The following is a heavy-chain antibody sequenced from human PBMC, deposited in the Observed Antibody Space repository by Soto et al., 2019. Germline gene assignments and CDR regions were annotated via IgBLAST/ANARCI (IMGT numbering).Heavy chain of an antibody. V-gene: IGHV1-18*04. Sequence: QVHLVQSGVEVRNPGASVKVSCKASGYTFTSYGINWVRQAPGQGLEWMGWISTYNGNTNYAQKLQGRVTMTTDTSTSTAYMELRSLRSDDTAVYYCARDRPPFLEWLSQRGWFDPWGQGTLVTVSS. CDR2: ISTYNGNT. D-gene: IGHD3-3*01. J-gene: IGHJ5*02. CDR1: GYTFTSYG. CDR3: ARDRPPFLEWLSQRGWFDP.